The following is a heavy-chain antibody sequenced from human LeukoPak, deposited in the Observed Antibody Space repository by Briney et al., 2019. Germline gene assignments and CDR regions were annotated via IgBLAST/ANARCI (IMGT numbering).Heavy chain of an antibody. D-gene: IGHD6-19*01. V-gene: IGHV5-51*01. CDR3: ARLSSSGWPYYYYYGMDV. J-gene: IGHJ6*02. Sequence: GESLKISCKGSGYSFTSSWIGWGRQMPGKGLEWMGIIYPGDSDARYSTSFQGQVTISADKSISTAYLQWSSLKASDTAMYYGARLSSSGWPYYYYYGMDVWGQGTTVTVSS. CDR2: IYPGDSDA. CDR1: GYSFTSSW.